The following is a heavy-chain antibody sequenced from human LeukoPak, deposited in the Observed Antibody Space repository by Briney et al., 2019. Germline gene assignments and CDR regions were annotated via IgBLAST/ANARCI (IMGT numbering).Heavy chain of an antibody. J-gene: IGHJ6*02. CDR3: ARDYGRSRDYGMDV. CDR2: INADGSSA. D-gene: IGHD3-10*01. Sequence: GGSLRLSCAASGFTLSNYWMHWVRQAPGKGLVWVSRINADGSSASYADSVKGRFTISRDNAKNTLYLQMNSLRAEDTAMYYCARDYGRSRDYGMDVWGQGATVTVSS. CDR1: GFTLSNYW. V-gene: IGHV3-74*01.